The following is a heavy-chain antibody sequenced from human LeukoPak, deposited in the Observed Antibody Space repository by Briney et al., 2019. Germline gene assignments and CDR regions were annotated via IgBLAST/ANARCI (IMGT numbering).Heavy chain of an antibody. CDR3: ARGGAARPDF. D-gene: IGHD6-6*01. CDR2: IKADGGEK. V-gene: IGHV3-7*01. J-gene: IGHJ4*02. CDR1: GFTFSSYE. Sequence: GGSLRLSCAASGFTFSSYEMNWFRQTPGKVLEWVAKIKADGGEKDHVASVKGRFTISRDNAKNSLYLQMNSLRVEDTAVYYCARGGAARPDFWGQGTLVTVSS.